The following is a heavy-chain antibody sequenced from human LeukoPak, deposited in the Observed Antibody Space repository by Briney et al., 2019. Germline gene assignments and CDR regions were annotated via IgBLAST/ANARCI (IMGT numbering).Heavy chain of an antibody. Sequence: SVKVSCKASGYTFTYRYLHWVRQAPGQALEWMGWITPFNGNTNYAQKFQDRVTITRDRSMSTAYMELSSLRSEDTAVYYCARDAVDRLYDYWGQGTLVTVSS. CDR3: ARDAVDRLYDY. V-gene: IGHV1-45*02. CDR2: ITPFNGNT. D-gene: IGHD4-23*01. J-gene: IGHJ4*02. CDR1: GYTFTYRY.